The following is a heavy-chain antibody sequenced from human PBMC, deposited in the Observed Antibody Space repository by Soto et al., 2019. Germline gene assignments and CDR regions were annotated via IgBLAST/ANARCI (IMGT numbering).Heavy chain of an antibody. J-gene: IGHJ6*02. V-gene: IGHV1-18*04. CDR3: ARDPYYYDSSGYYRERQTYYYGMDV. Sequence: DSVKVSCKASGYTFTSYGISWVRQAPGQGREWMGWISAYNGNTNYAQKLQGRVTMTTDTSTSTAYMELRSLRSDDTAVYYCARDPYYYDSSGYYRERQTYYYGMDVWGQGTTVTVSS. CDR2: ISAYNGNT. D-gene: IGHD3-22*01. CDR1: GYTFTSYG.